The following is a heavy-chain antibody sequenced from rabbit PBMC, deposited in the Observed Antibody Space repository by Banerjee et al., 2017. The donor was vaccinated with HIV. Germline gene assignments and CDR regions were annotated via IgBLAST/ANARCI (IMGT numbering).Heavy chain of an antibody. Sequence: QSLEESGGGLVKPGASLTLTCTASGFSFSSSYYMCWVRQAPGKGLELIASINGGSSSTYYASWAKGRFTISKTSSTTVTLQMTSLTAADTATYFCARDLGGSSDLWGQGTLV. D-gene: IGHD8-1*01. J-gene: IGHJ4*01. CDR3: ARDLGGSSDL. CDR2: INGGSSST. CDR1: GFSFSSSYY. V-gene: IGHV1S40*01.